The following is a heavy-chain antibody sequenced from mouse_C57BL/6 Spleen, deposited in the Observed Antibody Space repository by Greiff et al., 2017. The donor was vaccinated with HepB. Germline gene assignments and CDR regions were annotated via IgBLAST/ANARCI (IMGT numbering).Heavy chain of an antibody. J-gene: IGHJ4*01. V-gene: IGHV5-9-1*02. D-gene: IGHD4-1*01. CDR1: GFTFSSYA. CDR2: ISSGGDYI. CDR3: TRDRTGRGAMDY. Sequence: VQLVESGEGLVKPGGSLKLSCAASGFTFSSYAMSWVRQTPEKRLEWVAYISSGGDYIYYADTVKGRFTISRDNARNTLYLQMSSLKSEDTAMYYCTRDRTGRGAMDYWGQGTSVTVSS.